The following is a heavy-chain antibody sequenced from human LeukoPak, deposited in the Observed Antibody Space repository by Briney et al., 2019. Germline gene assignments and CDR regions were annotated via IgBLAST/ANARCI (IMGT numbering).Heavy chain of an antibody. J-gene: IGHJ1*01. CDR1: GFTFTNAW. CDR2: IKSKTNGGTT. V-gene: IGHV3-15*01. D-gene: IGHD3-10*01. Sequence: GGSLGLSCAASGFTFTNAWMSWVRQAPGKGLEWVGRIKSKTNGGTTDYAAPVRGRLTISRDDSKNTLYLQMNSLQTEDTAVYYCTTDNLYSSGWEGYFQHWGQGTLVTVSS. CDR3: TTDNLYSSGWEGYFQH.